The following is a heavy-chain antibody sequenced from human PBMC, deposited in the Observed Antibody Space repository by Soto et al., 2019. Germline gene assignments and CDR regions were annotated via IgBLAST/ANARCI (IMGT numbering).Heavy chain of an antibody. CDR3: ARDLAAAGPDAFDT. D-gene: IGHD6-13*01. Sequence: GASVKVSCKASGGTFSSYAISWVRQAPGQGLEWMGGIIPIFGTANYAQKFQGRVTITADESTSTAYMELSSLRSEDTAVYYCARDLAAAGPDAFDTWGQGTMVTVSS. J-gene: IGHJ3*02. CDR2: IIPIFGTA. V-gene: IGHV1-69*13. CDR1: GGTFSSYA.